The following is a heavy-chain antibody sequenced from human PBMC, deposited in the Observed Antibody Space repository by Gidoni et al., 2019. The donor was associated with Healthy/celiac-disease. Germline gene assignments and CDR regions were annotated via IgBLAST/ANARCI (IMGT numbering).Heavy chain of an antibody. CDR1: GFTFSSYG. CDR2: ISYDGSNK. V-gene: IGHV3-30*18. Sequence: QVQLVESGGGVVQPGRSLRLSCAASGFTFSSYGMHWGRQAPGKGLECVAVISYDGSNKYYADSVKGRFTISRDNSKNTLYLQMNSLRAEDTAVYYCAKDRSPRHSQGLLRLGFDYWGQGTLVTVSS. D-gene: IGHD3-22*01. CDR3: AKDRSPRHSQGLLRLGFDY. J-gene: IGHJ4*02.